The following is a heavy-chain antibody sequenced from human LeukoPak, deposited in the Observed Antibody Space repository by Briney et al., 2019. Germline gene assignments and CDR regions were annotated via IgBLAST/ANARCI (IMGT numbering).Heavy chain of an antibody. Sequence: SGTLPLTCTVSGGSVSSYYWSWIRQPPGKGLEWIGYIYYSGSTNYNPSLKSRVTISVDTSKNQFSLKLSSVTAADTAVYHCARDNWNYGSSMDVWGQGTTVTVSS. CDR1: GGSVSSYY. V-gene: IGHV4-59*02. J-gene: IGHJ6*02. CDR3: ARDNWNYGSSMDV. D-gene: IGHD1-7*01. CDR2: IYYSGST.